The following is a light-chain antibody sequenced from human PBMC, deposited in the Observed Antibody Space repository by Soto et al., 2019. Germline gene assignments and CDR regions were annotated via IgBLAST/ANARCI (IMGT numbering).Light chain of an antibody. V-gene: IGKV3D-15*01. CDR3: KQYNQWPPWT. CDR1: PTVATR. Sequence: MTQCPSSLYESXGDRVTIHCQARPTVATRLARYQQTPGKAPRILXXPASTRVTGIQARLSGSGSGKEFTLNISSLQSEDFAVYYCKQYNQWPPWTFGQGTKVDIK. CDR2: PAS. J-gene: IGKJ1*01.